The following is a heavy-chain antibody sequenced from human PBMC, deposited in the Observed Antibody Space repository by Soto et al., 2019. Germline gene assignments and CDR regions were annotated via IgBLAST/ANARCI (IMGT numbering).Heavy chain of an antibody. CDR3: ARFEGITIFGVVIIVSAFDI. V-gene: IGHV3-48*01. CDR1: GFTFSSYS. D-gene: IGHD3-3*01. CDR2: ISSSSSTI. J-gene: IGHJ3*02. Sequence: GGSLRLSCAASGFTFSSYSMNWVRQAPGKGLEWVSYISSSSSTIYYADSVKGRFTISRDNAKNSLYLQMNSLRAEDTAVYYCARFEGITIFGVVIIVSAFDIWGQGTMVTVSS.